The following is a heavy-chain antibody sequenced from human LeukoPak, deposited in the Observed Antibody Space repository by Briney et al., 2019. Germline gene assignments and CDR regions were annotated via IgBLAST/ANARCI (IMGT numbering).Heavy chain of an antibody. CDR2: IYSGGST. CDR3: ARGESTAYGAFDI. Sequence: AGGSLRLSCAASGFTVSSNYMSWVRQAPGKGLEWVSVIYSGGSTYYADSVKGRFTISRDNSKNTLYLQMNSLRAEDTAVYYCARGESTAYGAFDIWGQGTMVTVSS. D-gene: IGHD3-10*01. V-gene: IGHV3-53*01. J-gene: IGHJ3*02. CDR1: GFTVSSNY.